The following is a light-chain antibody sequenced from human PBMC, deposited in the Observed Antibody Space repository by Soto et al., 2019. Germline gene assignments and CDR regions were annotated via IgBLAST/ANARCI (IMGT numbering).Light chain of an antibody. CDR2: GNS. CDR3: QSYDSRLSGSVV. CDR1: SSNIGAGYD. Sequence: QSVLTQPPSVSGAPGQRVTISCTGSSSNIGAGYDVHWYQQLPGTAPKLLIYGNSNRPSGVPDRFSGYKSGTSASLAITGLQAEDEADYYCQSYDSRLSGSVVFGGGTKVTVL. V-gene: IGLV1-40*01. J-gene: IGLJ2*01.